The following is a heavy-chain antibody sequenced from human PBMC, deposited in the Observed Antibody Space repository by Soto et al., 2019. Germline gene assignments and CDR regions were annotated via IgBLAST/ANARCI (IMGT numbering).Heavy chain of an antibody. D-gene: IGHD3-10*01. V-gene: IGHV1-46*01. CDR1: GYTFTSYY. J-gene: IGHJ6*02. Sequence: SVKVSCKASGYTFTSYYMHWVRQAPGQGLEWMGIINPSGGSTSYAQKFQGRVTMTRDTSTSTVYMELSSLRSEDTAVYYCASENYGSGSWGDYYYYGMDVWGQGTTVTVSS. CDR3: ASENYGSGSWGDYYYYGMDV. CDR2: INPSGGST.